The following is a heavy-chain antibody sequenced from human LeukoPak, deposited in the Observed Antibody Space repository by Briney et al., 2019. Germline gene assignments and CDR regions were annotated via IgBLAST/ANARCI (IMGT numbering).Heavy chain of an antibody. V-gene: IGHV3-53*04. CDR2: IFSGGTT. CDR3: ARGVLGYSYGFDY. J-gene: IGHJ4*02. Sequence: GGSLRLSCAASGFTVSSNYMSWVRQAPGKGLEWVSVIFSGGTTYYANSVKGRFTISRHNSENTLYLQMNSLRGEDTAVYYCARGVLGYSYGFDYWGQGTLVTVSS. D-gene: IGHD5-18*01. CDR1: GFTVSSNY.